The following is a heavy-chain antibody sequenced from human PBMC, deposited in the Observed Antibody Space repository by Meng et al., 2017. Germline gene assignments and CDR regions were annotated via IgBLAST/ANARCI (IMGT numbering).Heavy chain of an antibody. Sequence: QVQLEQSVPELKKPGVSVKVSCKASGYTFTSYGISCVRQAPGQGLEWMGWINTNTGNPTYAQGFTGRFVFSLDTSVSTAYLQISSLEAEDTAAYFCARDNGANGFDYWGQGTLVTVSS. V-gene: IGHV7-4-1*02. CDR1: GYTFTSYG. CDR2: INTNTGNP. D-gene: IGHD4/OR15-4a*01. CDR3: ARDNGANGFDY. J-gene: IGHJ4*02.